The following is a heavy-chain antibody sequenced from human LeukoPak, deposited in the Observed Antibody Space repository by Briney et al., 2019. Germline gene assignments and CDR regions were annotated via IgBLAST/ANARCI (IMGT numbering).Heavy chain of an antibody. V-gene: IGHV4-59*01. D-gene: IGHD6-13*01. CDR1: GGTISDLY. CDR2: VYHSVNT. CDR3: ARLPVDSSSWYWFDP. J-gene: IGHJ5*02. Sequence: SETLSLTCTVSGGTISDLYWSWIRQPPGKGLEWIGHVYHSVNTDYNPSLKSRVSISADPSKRQFSLQLNSVTAADTAVYYCARLPVDSSSWYWFDPWGQGTLVTVSS.